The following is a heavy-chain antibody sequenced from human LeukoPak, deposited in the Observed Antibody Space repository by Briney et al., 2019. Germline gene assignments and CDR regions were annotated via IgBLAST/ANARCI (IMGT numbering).Heavy chain of an antibody. D-gene: IGHD4-23*01. Sequence: SETLSLTCTVSGGSISSYYWSWIRQPPGKGLEWIGEINHSGSTNYNPSLKSRVTISVDTSKNQFSLKLSSVTAADTAVYYCARELRYAFDIWGQGTMVTVSS. CDR1: GGSISSYY. V-gene: IGHV4-34*01. J-gene: IGHJ3*02. CDR2: INHSGST. CDR3: ARELRYAFDI.